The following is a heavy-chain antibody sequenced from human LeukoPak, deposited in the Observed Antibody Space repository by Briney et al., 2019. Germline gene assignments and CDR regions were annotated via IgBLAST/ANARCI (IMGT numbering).Heavy chain of an antibody. Sequence: ASVKVSRKASGYTFTGYYMHWVRQAPGQGLEWMGWINPNSGGTNYAQRFQGRVSMTTDTSISTAYMELSRLRSDDTAVYYCARGSGSSGYYHTDYWGQGTLVTVSS. CDR2: INPNSGGT. V-gene: IGHV1-2*02. J-gene: IGHJ4*02. CDR1: GYTFTGYY. D-gene: IGHD3-22*01. CDR3: ARGSGSSGYYHTDY.